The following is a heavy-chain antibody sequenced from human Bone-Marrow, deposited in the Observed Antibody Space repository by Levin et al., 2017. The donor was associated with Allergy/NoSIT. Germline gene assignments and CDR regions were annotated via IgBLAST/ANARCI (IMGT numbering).Heavy chain of an antibody. CDR3: ARDSGLGYCSGGSCYRGGFDY. V-gene: IGHV4-34*01. CDR1: GGSFSGYY. CDR2: INHSGST. D-gene: IGHD2-15*01. Sequence: SETLSLTCAVYGGSFSGYYWSWIRQPPGKGLEWIGEINHSGSTNYNPSLKSRVTISVDTSKNQFSLKLSSVTAADTAVYYCARDSGLGYCSGGSCYRGGFDYWGQGTLVTVSS. J-gene: IGHJ4*02.